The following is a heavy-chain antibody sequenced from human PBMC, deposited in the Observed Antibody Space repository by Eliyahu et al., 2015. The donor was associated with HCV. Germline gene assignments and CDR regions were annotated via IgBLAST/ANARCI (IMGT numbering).Heavy chain of an antibody. Sequence: VHLEQSGAEVRKPGASVKVSCKTSGYPFSVHDINWVRLIPGQGPEWMGWMSPASGNKAGYAQKFQGRVTLTSDSSISTAYLVLTNLNTDDTAVYYCAAVGWHCSGGACYEYWGQGTLVTVSS. CDR2: MSPASGNKA. V-gene: IGHV1-8*01. CDR3: AAVGWHCSGGACYEY. CDR1: GYPFSVHD. J-gene: IGHJ4*02. D-gene: IGHD2-15*01.